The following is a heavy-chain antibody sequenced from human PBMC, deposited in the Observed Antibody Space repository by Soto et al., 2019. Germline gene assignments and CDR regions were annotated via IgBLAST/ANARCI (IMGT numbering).Heavy chain of an antibody. V-gene: IGHV1-69*01. CDR2: IIPIFGTA. CDR1: GGTFSSYS. Sequence: QVQLVQSGAEVKKPGSSVKVSCKASGGTFSSYSINWVRQAPGQGLEWMGEIIPIFGTANYAQKFQGRVTITADESRSTAYMELSSLRSEDTAVYYGTRDGGRHSGGIDYWGQGTLVTVSS. D-gene: IGHD1-26*01. CDR3: TRDGGRHSGGIDY. J-gene: IGHJ4*02.